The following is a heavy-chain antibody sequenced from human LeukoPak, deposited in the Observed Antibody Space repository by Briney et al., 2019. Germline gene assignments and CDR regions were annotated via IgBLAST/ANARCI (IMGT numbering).Heavy chain of an antibody. CDR2: ISSSSSYI. D-gene: IGHD5-24*01. V-gene: IGHV3-21*01. CDR3: AREGVATSPFDY. Sequence: KPGGSLRLSCAASGFTFSSYSMNWVRQAPGKGLEWVSSISSSSSYIYYADSVKGRFTISRDNAKNSLYLQMNSLRAEDTAVYYCAREGVATSPFDYWGQGTLVTVSS. CDR1: GFTFSSYS. J-gene: IGHJ4*02.